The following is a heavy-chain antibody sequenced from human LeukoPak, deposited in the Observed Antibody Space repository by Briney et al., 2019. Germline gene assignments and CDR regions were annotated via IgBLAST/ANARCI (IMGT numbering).Heavy chain of an antibody. CDR3: ARDYCSSNSCYAFDY. CDR1: GGTFISYA. J-gene: IGHJ4*02. CDR2: IIPIFGTA. D-gene: IGHD2-2*01. V-gene: IGHV1-69*01. Sequence: ASVMVSCKASGGTFISYAISWVRQAPGQGLEWMGGIIPIFGTANYAQKFQGRVTITADESTSTAYMELSSLRSEDTAVYYCARDYCSSNSCYAFDYWGQGTLVTVSS.